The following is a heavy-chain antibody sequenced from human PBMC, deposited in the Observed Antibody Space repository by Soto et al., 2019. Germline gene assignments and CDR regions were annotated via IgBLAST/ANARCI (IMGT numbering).Heavy chain of an antibody. D-gene: IGHD2-2*02. CDR1: GYTFTKYG. J-gene: IGHJ6*02. CDR3: SRSRYCTSPSCYNHYYYGMDI. V-gene: IGHV1-18*04. Sequence: QEQLVQSGGEVKKPGASVRVSCKASGYTFTKYGITWVRQAPGQGLEWMGWIGVYNGKTKYARKLQGRVIMTADTSASTAYMELRSLRSDDTAVYYCSRSRYCTSPSCYNHYYYGMDIWGQVTTVSVSS. CDR2: IGVYNGKT.